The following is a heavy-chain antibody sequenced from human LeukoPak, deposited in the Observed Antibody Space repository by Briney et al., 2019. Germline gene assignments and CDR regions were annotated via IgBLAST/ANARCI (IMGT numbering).Heavy chain of an antibody. CDR1: GYTFTGYD. J-gene: IGHJ6*03. CDR3: ARGFANYGGDYDYYYYYYMDV. D-gene: IGHD4-17*01. Sequence: ASVKVSCKASGYTFTGYDINWVRQATGQGLEWMGWMNPNSGNTGYAQKFQGRVTMTRNTSISTAYMELSSLRSEDTAVHYCARGFANYGGDYDYYYYYYMDVWGKGTTVTVSS. CDR2: MNPNSGNT. V-gene: IGHV1-8*01.